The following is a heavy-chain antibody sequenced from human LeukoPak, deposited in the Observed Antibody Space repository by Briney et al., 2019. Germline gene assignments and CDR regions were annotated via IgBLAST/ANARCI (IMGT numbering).Heavy chain of an antibody. CDR3: ARAPPPLGIYFDY. V-gene: IGHV3-74*01. Sequence: PGGSLRLSCAASGFAFGSYWMHWVRQAPGKGLVWVSHINDDESNTNYADSVKGRFTISRDNSKNTLYLQMNSLRAEDTAVYYCARAPPPLGIYFDYWGQGTLVTVSS. J-gene: IGHJ4*02. D-gene: IGHD7-27*01. CDR1: GFAFGSYW. CDR2: INDDESNT.